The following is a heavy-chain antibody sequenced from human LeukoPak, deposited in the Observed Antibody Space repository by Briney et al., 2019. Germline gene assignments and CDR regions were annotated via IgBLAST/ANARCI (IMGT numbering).Heavy chain of an antibody. CDR3: ARQSGFLSTFDY. V-gene: IGHV4-39*01. Sequence: SETLSLTCTVSGGSISSSSYYWGWIRQPPGKGLEWIGSIYYSGTAYYNPSLKSRVTISVDKSKNQFSVKLTSVTAADTAVYYCARQSGFLSTFDYWGQGTLVTVSS. CDR1: GGSISSSSYY. J-gene: IGHJ4*02. CDR2: IYYSGTA. D-gene: IGHD5/OR15-5a*01.